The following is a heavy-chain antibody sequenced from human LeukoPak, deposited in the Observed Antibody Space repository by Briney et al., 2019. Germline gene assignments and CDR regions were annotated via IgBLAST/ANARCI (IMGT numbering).Heavy chain of an antibody. D-gene: IGHD4-17*01. CDR1: GFTFSSYS. CDR2: ISSSSSYI. J-gene: IGHJ5*02. Sequence: PGRSLRLSCAASGFTFSSYSMNWVRQAPGKGLEWVSSISSSSSYIYYADSVKGRFTISRDNAKNSLYLQMNSLRAEDTAVYYCARGQNDYGDWFDPWGQGTLVTVSS. CDR3: ARGQNDYGDWFDP. V-gene: IGHV3-21*01.